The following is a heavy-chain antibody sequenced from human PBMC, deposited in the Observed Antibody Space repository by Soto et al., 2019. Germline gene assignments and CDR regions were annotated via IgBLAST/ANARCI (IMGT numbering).Heavy chain of an antibody. V-gene: IGHV4-59*08. CDR1: GGSISSYY. CDR2: IYYSGST. CDR3: ARLGPRYCSGGSCKYYYYYYGMDV. J-gene: IGHJ6*02. Sequence: SETLSLTCTVSGGSISSYYWSWIRQPPGKGLEWIGYIYYSGSTNYNPSLKSRVTISVDTSKNQFSLKLSSVTAADTAVYYCARLGPRYCSGGSCKYYYYYYGMDVWGQGTTV. D-gene: IGHD2-15*01.